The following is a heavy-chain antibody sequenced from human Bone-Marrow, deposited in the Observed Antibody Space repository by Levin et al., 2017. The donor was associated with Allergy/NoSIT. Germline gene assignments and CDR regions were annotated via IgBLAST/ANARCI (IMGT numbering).Heavy chain of an antibody. CDR2: IRSNAYGGTT. D-gene: IGHD5-18*01. J-gene: IGHJ4*02. Sequence: HPGGSLRLSCSASGFTFGDYAMSWFRQAPGKGLQWVGYIRSNAYGGTTEYAASVKGRLTISRDDSKGIAYLQMNSLETEDTAVYFCARGRAPGYTYGTFDYWGQGTLVTVSS. CDR1: GFTFGDYA. CDR3: ARGRAPGYTYGTFDY. V-gene: IGHV3-49*03.